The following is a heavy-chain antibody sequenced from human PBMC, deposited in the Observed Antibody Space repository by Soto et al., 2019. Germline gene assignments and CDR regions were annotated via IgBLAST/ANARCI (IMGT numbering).Heavy chain of an antibody. D-gene: IGHD4-17*01. V-gene: IGHV4-39*01. J-gene: IGHJ6*02. Sequence: SETLSLTCTVSGGSISSSSYYWGWIRQPPGKGLEWIGSIYYSGSTYYNPSLKSRVTISVDTSKNQFSLKLSPVTAADTAVYYCASTLTTVTTEDYYYGMDVWGQGTTVTVSS. CDR1: GGSISSSSYY. CDR3: ASTLTTVTTEDYYYGMDV. CDR2: IYYSGST.